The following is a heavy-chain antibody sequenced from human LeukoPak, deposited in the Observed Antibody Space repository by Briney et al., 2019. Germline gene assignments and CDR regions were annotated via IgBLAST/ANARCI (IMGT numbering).Heavy chain of an antibody. Sequence: SEILSLTCAVYGGSFSGYYWSWIRQPPGKGLEWIGEINHSGSTNYNPSLKSRVTISVDTSKNQFSLKLSSVTAADTAVYYCAREVSDSSGYAYFDYWGQGTLVTVSS. D-gene: IGHD3-22*01. J-gene: IGHJ4*02. CDR1: GGSFSGYY. CDR3: AREVSDSSGYAYFDY. CDR2: INHSGST. V-gene: IGHV4-34*01.